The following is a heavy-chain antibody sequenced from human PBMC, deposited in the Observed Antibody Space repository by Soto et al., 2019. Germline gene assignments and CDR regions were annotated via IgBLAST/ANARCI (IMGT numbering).Heavy chain of an antibody. CDR2: IYSGDSDT. D-gene: IGHD3-16*02. CDR3: ARHPGYDYVWGSYRFSSWFDP. Sequence: GESLKFSCKGSGYSFTSYWIGWVRQMPGKGLEWMGIIYSGDSDTRYSPSFQGQVTISADKSISTAYLQWSSLKASDTAMYYCARHPGYDYVWGSYRFSSWFDPWGQGTLVTVSS. V-gene: IGHV5-51*01. J-gene: IGHJ5*02. CDR1: GYSFTSYW.